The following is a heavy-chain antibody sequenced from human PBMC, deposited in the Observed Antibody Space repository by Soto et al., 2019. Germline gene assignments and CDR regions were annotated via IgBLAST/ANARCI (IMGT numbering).Heavy chain of an antibody. CDR2: IYYSGST. CDR1: GGSISSGGYY. J-gene: IGHJ4*02. CDR3: ARGPTRHPHTAMVTEFAY. Sequence: QVQLQESGPGLVKPSQTLSLTCTVSGGSISSGGYYWSWIRQHPGKGLEWIGYIYYSGSTYYNPALKSRVTISLDTSKKQLSLNMSSVTAPDTALYSCARGPTRHPHTAMVTEFAYWGQGTLVTVSS. D-gene: IGHD5-18*01. V-gene: IGHV4-31*03.